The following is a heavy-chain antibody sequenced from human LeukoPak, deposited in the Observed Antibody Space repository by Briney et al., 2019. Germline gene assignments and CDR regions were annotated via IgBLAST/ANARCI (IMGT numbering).Heavy chain of an antibody. CDR3: ARDDAGIAAAGVIDY. J-gene: IGHJ4*02. CDR1: GGTFSSYA. V-gene: IGHV1-69*13. D-gene: IGHD6-13*01. Sequence: AASVKVSCKASGGTFSSYAISWVRQAPGQGLEWMGGIIPIFGTANYAQKFQGRVTITADESTSTAYMELSSLRSEDTAVYYCARDDAGIAAAGVIDYWGQGTLVTVSS. CDR2: IIPIFGTA.